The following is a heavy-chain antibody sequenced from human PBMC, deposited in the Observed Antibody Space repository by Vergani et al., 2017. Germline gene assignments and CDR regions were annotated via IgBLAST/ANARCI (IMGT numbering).Heavy chain of an antibody. CDR1: GFTFSSYS. Sequence: EVQLVESGGGLVKPGGSLRLSCAASGFTFSSYSMNWVRQAPGKGLEWVSSISSSSSYIYYADSVKGRFTISRDNAKNSLYLQMNSLRAEDTAVYYCARRPVAENFDYWGQGTLVTVSS. V-gene: IGHV3-21*01. J-gene: IGHJ4*02. CDR2: ISSSSSYI. D-gene: IGHD6-19*01. CDR3: ARRPVAENFDY.